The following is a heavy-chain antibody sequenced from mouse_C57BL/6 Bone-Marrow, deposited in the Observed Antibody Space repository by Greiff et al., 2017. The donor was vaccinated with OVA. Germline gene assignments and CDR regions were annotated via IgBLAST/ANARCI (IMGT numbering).Heavy chain of an antibody. Sequence: QVQLKESGAELVRPGASVTLSCKASGYTFTDYEMHWVKQTPVHGLEWIGAIDPETGGTAYTQKFKGKAILTADKSSSTAYMELRSLTSEDSAVYYCTRGGYFYAMDYWGQGTSVTVSS. J-gene: IGHJ4*01. V-gene: IGHV1-15*01. CDR3: TRGGYFYAMDY. CDR2: IDPETGGT. CDR1: GYTFTDYE.